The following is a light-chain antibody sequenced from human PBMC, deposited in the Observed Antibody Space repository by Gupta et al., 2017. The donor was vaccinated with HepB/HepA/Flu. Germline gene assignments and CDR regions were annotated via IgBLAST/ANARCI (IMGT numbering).Light chain of an antibody. CDR3: QQYNKWLALT. CDR2: GAS. V-gene: IGKV3-15*01. J-gene: IGKJ4*01. Sequence: EIVMTQSPATLSVSPGDRATLSCRASQSISINVAWYQKKPGKAPRLLIYGASTRATGIPGRFSGSGSGTEFTLTISSLQSEDSAVYYCQQYNKWLALTFGGGTKVEIK. CDR1: QSISIN.